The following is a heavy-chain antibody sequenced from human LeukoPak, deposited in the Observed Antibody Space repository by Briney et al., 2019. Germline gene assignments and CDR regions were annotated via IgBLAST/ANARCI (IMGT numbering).Heavy chain of an antibody. Sequence: PGGPLRLSCAPSGFPFSRHSINWVPQAPGKGLEWVSSISSSSSYIYYADSVKGRFTISRDNAKHSLYLQMNSLRAEDTAVYYCARDSGNYLDAFDIWGQGTMVTVSS. D-gene: IGHD1-7*01. CDR3: ARDSGNYLDAFDI. CDR2: ISSSSSYI. J-gene: IGHJ3*02. V-gene: IGHV3-21*01. CDR1: GFPFSRHS.